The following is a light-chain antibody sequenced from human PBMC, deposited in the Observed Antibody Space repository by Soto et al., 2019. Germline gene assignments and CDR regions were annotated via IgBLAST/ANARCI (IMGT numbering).Light chain of an antibody. Sequence: DIEMTQSPASLSASLGDSVTITCGTSQTINNYLNWYQQKPGKAPKLLVYSASTLQSGVPSRFSGSGSGTNFTLTISDLQPEDFTTYYCQKSDSNPLTFGQGTKVDIK. V-gene: IGKV1-39*01. CDR3: QKSDSNPLT. J-gene: IGKJ1*01. CDR2: SAS. CDR1: QTINNY.